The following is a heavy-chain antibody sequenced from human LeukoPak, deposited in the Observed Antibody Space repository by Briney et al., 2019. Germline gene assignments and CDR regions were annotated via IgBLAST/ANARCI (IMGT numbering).Heavy chain of an antibody. D-gene: IGHD1-1*01. J-gene: IGHJ4*02. V-gene: IGHV3-33*03. Sequence: GTSLRLSCAASGFTFNNYGMHWVRQAPGKGLEWVAVIWHDGDTTFYADSVKGRFTISRDKSKNMLYLEMSSLRAEDTALYYCVKDSTARASNLPDYWGQGTLVTVSS. CDR3: VKDSTARASNLPDY. CDR2: IWHDGDTT. CDR1: GFTFNNYG.